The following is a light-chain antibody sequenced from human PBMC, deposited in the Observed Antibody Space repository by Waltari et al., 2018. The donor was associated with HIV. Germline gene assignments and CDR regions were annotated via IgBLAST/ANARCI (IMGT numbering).Light chain of an antibody. J-gene: IGKJ4*01. CDR1: QPLRSY. V-gene: IGKV3-11*01. CDR3: QQRGNWPPAAT. Sequence: EIVLTQSPATLSLSPGEKATLSCRASQPLRSYLAWYQQKPGQPPRLLIYDASNRATGVPARFSGSGSGTDFTLTISSLEPEDFAVYYCQQRGNWPPAATFGGGTRVEIK. CDR2: DAS.